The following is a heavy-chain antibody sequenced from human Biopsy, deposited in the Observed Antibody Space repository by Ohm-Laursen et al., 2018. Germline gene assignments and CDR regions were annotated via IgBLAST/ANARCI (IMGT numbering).Heavy chain of an antibody. CDR1: RDSISDYY. CDR2: FYSSGSS. CDR3: VRGVDYYDPYHYYALDV. V-gene: IGHV4-4*07. Sequence: GTLSLTWTVSRDSISDYYWTWIRQPAGKGLEWIGRFYSSGSSSYNPSLKSRVTMSIDTSKNQFSLKVRSVTAADTAVYYCVRGVDYYDPYHYYALDVWGQGTLVTVTS. J-gene: IGHJ6*02. D-gene: IGHD3-22*01.